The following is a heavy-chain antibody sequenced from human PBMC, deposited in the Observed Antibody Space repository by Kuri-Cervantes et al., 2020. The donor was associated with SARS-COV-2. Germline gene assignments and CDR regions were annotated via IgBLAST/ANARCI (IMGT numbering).Heavy chain of an antibody. Sequence: GESLKISCAASGFTFSSYSMNWVRQAPGKVLEWVSSISSSSSYIYYADSVKGRFTISRDNAKNSLYLQMNSLRAEDTAVYYCARDRRFRAATLDYWGQGTLVTVSS. CDR3: ARDRRFRAATLDY. CDR2: ISSSSSYI. D-gene: IGHD6-13*01. V-gene: IGHV3-21*01. CDR1: GFTFSSYS. J-gene: IGHJ4*02.